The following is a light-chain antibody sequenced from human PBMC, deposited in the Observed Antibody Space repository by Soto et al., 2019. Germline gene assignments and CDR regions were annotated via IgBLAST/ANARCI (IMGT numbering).Light chain of an antibody. J-gene: IGKJ2*01. CDR1: QSISTY. Sequence: IQMTQSPSSLSESVGYRVTITCRASQSISTYLHWYQQKPGKAPRVLISSASTLQSGVPSRFSGSGSGTEFTLTISSLQPEDFATYYCQQSYSNVMYTLSQGTKVDIK. CDR2: SAS. V-gene: IGKV1-39*01. CDR3: QQSYSNVMYT.